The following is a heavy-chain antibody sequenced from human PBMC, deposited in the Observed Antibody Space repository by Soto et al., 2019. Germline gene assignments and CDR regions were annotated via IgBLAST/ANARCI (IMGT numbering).Heavy chain of an antibody. CDR3: ARLPKGSLVTA. J-gene: IGHJ4*02. CDR2: ISSSSDKT. V-gene: IGHV3-48*02. Sequence: LVESGGALVYPGGSLRLSCIASGFSFSDYSMNWVRQAPGKGLQWVSYISSSSDKTYYADSVKGRFTVSRDNPKNALFLEMNSLRDDDTATYYCARLPKGSLVTAWGQGTRVTVSS. CDR1: GFSFSDYS. D-gene: IGHD2-21*02.